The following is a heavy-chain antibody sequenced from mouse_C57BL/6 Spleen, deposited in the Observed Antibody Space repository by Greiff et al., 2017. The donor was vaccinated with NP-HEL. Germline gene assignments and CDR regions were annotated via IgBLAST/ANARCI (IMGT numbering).Heavy chain of an antibody. CDR2: IWWDDDK. D-gene: IGHD1-1*01. CDR1: GFSLSTFGMG. Sequence: QVTLKVSGPGILQPSQTLSLTCSFSGFSLSTFGMGVGWIRQPSGKGLEWLAHIWWDDDKYYTPALKSRLTISKDTSKTQVFLKIANVDTADTATYYCARHREVVAPYYYAMDYWGQGTSVTVSS. V-gene: IGHV8-8*01. J-gene: IGHJ4*01. CDR3: ARHREVVAPYYYAMDY.